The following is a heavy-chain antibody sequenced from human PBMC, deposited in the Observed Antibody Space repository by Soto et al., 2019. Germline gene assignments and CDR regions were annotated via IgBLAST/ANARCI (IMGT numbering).Heavy chain of an antibody. CDR1: GGSFSGYY. D-gene: IGHD2-2*01. J-gene: IGHJ6*03. Sequence: QVQLQQWGAGLLKPSETLSLTCAVYGGSFSGYYWSWIRQPPGKGLEWLGEINHSGSTNYNPSLKSRVTISVVTSKNRFSLKLSSVTAADTAVYYCARGNIDIVVVPAAFYYYYMDVWGKGTTVTVSS. CDR3: ARGNIDIVVVPAAFYYYYMDV. CDR2: INHSGST. V-gene: IGHV4-34*01.